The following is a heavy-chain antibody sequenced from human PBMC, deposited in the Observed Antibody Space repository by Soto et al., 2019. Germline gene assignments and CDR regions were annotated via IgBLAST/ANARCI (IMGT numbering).Heavy chain of an antibody. CDR3: AKDRWQSGVLRPPGAPLGQTAPPPHPDY. V-gene: IGHV3-30*18. Sequence: GGSLRLSCAASGFMFPYFAMHWVRQAPGKGLEWVALISYDESYELYADSVKGRFTVSRDNSKNTLHLQMNSLRPEDTAVYFCAKDRWQSGVLRPPGAPLGQTAPPPHPDYWGQGTLVTVSS. J-gene: IGHJ4*02. D-gene: IGHD2-8*01. CDR2: ISYDESYE. CDR1: GFMFPYFA.